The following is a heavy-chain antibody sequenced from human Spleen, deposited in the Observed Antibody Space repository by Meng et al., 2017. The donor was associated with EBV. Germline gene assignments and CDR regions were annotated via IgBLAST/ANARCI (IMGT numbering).Heavy chain of an antibody. Sequence: HGQLQQSGAEVKKPGSSVKVSCRTSGGTFRRDAVSWVRQAPGQGLEWMGGLIPMSGAPHYAQKFQDRVTIIADESTSTHSMELNNLRSEDTAMYYCASESGRGFTPDYWGQGTLVTVSS. V-gene: IGHV1-69*01. CDR3: ASESGRGFTPDY. J-gene: IGHJ4*02. CDR1: GGTFRRDA. CDR2: LIPMSGAP. D-gene: IGHD3-10*01.